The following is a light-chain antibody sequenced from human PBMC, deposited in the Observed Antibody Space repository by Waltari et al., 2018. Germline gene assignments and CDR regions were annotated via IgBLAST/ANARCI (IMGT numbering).Light chain of an antibody. J-gene: IGKJ5*01. Sequence: ENVLTQSPATLSLSQGERATLSCGASQSVSHTDLAWFQPKPGQAPSLCIYEASRRDTGIPDRCSGSGSGTDFTLTISKLEPEDFAGYYCQHYDTSPRTFGQGTRLGIK. V-gene: IGKV3D-20*01. CDR3: QHYDTSPRT. CDR2: EAS. CDR1: QSVSHTD.